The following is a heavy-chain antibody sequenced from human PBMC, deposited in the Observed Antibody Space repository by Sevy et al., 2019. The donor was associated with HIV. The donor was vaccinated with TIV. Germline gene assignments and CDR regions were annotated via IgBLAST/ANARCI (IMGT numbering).Heavy chain of an antibody. Sequence: GGSLRLSCAASGFTFSSYGMHWVRQAPGKGLEWVAVIWYDGSNKYYADSVKGRFTISRDNSKNTLYLQMNSLRAEDTAMYYCARVFGAATSIDYWGQGTLVTVSS. D-gene: IGHD6-13*01. V-gene: IGHV3-33*01. J-gene: IGHJ4*02. CDR2: IWYDGSNK. CDR3: ARVFGAATSIDY. CDR1: GFTFSSYG.